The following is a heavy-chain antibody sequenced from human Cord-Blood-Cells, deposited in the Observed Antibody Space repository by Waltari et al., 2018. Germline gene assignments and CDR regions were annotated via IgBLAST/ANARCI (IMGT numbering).Heavy chain of an antibody. CDR1: GGSFSGYY. J-gene: IGHJ1*01. CDR2: INHSGST. D-gene: IGHD1-26*01. Sequence: QVQLQQWGAGLLKPSETLSLTCAVYGGSFSGYYWSWIRQPTGKGLEWIGEINHSGSTNYNPSLKSRVSIAVDASKNQFSLKLSSVTAADTAVYYCARGGDSGSYSEYFQHWGQGTLVTVSS. V-gene: IGHV4-34*01. CDR3: ARGGDSGSYSEYFQH.